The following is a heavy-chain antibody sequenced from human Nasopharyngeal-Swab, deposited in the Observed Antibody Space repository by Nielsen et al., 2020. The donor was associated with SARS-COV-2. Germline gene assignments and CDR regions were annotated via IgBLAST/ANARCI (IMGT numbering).Heavy chain of an antibody. V-gene: IGHV3-23*01. Sequence: GGSLRLSCAASRFTFTSYAMNWVRHAPGKGLEWVSGMSGRGENTYYAESVKGRFTISRDSSKNTLYLQMNGLRAEDTAVYYCAKDSGAGFCDDGSCFPTNHWGQGTLVTVSS. D-gene: IGHD2-15*01. J-gene: IGHJ5*02. CDR3: AKDSGAGFCDDGSCFPTNH. CDR2: MSGRGENT. CDR1: RFTFTSYA.